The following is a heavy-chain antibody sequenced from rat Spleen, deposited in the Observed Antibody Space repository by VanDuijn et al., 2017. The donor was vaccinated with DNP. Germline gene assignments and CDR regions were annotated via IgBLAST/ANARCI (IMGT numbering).Heavy chain of an antibody. CDR2: VNSAGTT. D-gene: IGHD1-4*01. CDR1: GYSISRTY. J-gene: IGHJ4*01. CDR3: ARWPGYNPPYAMDA. Sequence: VQLKESGPGLVQPSQTLSLTCTVSGYSISRTYWGWFRKFPGHKLEWMGSVNSAGTTNYNPSLKSRISITRDTSKNQLFLQVNSVTTEDTATYYCARWPGYNPPYAMDAWGQGTSVTVSS. V-gene: IGHV3-3*01.